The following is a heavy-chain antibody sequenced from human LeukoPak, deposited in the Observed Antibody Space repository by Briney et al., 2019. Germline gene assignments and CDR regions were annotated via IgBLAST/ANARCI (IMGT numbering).Heavy chain of an antibody. J-gene: IGHJ5*02. Sequence: SETLSLTCTVSGGSIINHYWSWIRQPAGKGLEWIGRIYSSGSANYSPSLKSRVSMSIDTSNNHFSLNLTSVTAADTALYFCARDVRYASGWSTPESWGRGTLVTVSS. CDR2: IYSSGSA. D-gene: IGHD6-19*01. V-gene: IGHV4-4*07. CDR3: ARDVRYASGWSTPES. CDR1: GGSIINHY.